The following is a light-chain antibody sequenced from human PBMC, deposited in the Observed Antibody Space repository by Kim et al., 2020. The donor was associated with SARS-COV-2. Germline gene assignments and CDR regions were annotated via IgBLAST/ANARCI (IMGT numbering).Light chain of an antibody. Sequence: GNNYFDWYLQKPGQSPQLLIYSGSNRASGVPDRFSGSGSGTDFTLEISRVEADDAGVYYCMQTLQTPYTFGQGTKLEI. CDR1: GNNY. J-gene: IGKJ2*01. V-gene: IGKV2-28*01. CDR2: SGS. CDR3: MQTLQTPYT.